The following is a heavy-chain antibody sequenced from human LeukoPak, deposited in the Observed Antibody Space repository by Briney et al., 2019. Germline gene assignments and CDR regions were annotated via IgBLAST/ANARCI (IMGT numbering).Heavy chain of an antibody. CDR2: IKEDGSAK. CDR1: GFTFSNYW. Sequence: GGSLRLSCAASGFTFSNYWMSWVRQAPGKGLEWVANIKEDGSAKYYVDSVKGRFTISRDNSKNTLYLQMNSLRAEDTAVYYCARRSGIAVAGAFDYWGQGTLVTVSS. V-gene: IGHV3-7*03. CDR3: ARRSGIAVAGAFDY. D-gene: IGHD6-19*01. J-gene: IGHJ4*02.